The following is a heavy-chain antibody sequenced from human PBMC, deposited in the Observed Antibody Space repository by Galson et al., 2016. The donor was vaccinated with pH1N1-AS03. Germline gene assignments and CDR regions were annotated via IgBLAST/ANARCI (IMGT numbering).Heavy chain of an antibody. CDR1: GFTFDAYA. V-gene: IGHV3-9*01. CDR2: IDWNSGTI. J-gene: IGHJ4*02. D-gene: IGHD2-15*01. CDR3: AKSPGYCSAGSCSDQGYFDY. Sequence: SLRLSCAGSGFTFDAYAMHWVRHAPGKGLEWVSGIDWNSGTIGYTDSVKGRFTISRDNAKNSLYLQMNSLRGGDTALYYCAKSPGYCSAGSCSDQGYFDYWGQGTLVTVSS.